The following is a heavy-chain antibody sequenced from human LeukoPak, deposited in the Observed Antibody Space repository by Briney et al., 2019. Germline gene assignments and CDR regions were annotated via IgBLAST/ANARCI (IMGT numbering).Heavy chain of an antibody. D-gene: IGHD6-19*01. CDR1: GGSIRSYY. V-gene: IGHV4-59*08. Sequence: SETLSLTCTVYGGSIRSYYWSWIRQPPGKGLEWIGYIYYSGSTKYNPSHKSRVTISVDTSKNQFSLKLSSVTAADTAVYYCARRVSGYISGWHPRGLSYYYYMDVWGKGTTVTVSS. J-gene: IGHJ6*03. CDR3: ARRVSGYISGWHPRGLSYYYYMDV. CDR2: IYYSGST.